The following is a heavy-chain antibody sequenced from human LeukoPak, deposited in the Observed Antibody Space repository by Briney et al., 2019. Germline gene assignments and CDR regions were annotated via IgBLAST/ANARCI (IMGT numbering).Heavy chain of an antibody. V-gene: IGHV3-48*01. D-gene: IGHD3-3*01. J-gene: IGHJ4*02. CDR3: ARELRFLEWLPFDY. CDR1: GFTFSSYS. Sequence: GGSLRLSCAASGFTFSSYSMNWVRQAPGKGLEWVSYISSSSSTIYYADSVKGRFTISRDNAKNSLYLQMNSLRAEDTAVYCCARELRFLEWLPFDYWGQGTLVTVSS. CDR2: ISSSSSTI.